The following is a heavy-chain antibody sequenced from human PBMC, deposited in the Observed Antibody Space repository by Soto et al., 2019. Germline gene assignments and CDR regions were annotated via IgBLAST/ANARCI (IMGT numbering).Heavy chain of an antibody. Sequence: QVQLVQSGAEVKKPGSSVKVSCKASGVTFSSETISWVRQAPGQGLEWVGGLIPLFGTANYAQKFQGRVTITADEPTSTLNTELSSLRSDDTAVYYCATDLGHSPATAFDSWGQGTLVTISS. J-gene: IGHJ4*02. D-gene: IGHD1-1*01. CDR3: ATDLGHSPATAFDS. V-gene: IGHV1-69*01. CDR1: GVTFSSET. CDR2: LIPLFGTA.